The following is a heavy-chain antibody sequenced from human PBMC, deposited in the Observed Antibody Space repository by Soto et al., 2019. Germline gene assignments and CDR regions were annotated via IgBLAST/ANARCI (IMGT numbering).Heavy chain of an antibody. CDR1: GGSISSYY. Sequence: QVQLQESGPGLVKPSETLSLTCTVSGGSISSYYWSWIRQPPGKGLAWIGYIYYSGSTNYNPSLKSRVTISVDTSKNQFSLKLSSVTAADTAVYYCARTKRYDYVWGLGFDPWGQGTLVTVSS. D-gene: IGHD3-16*01. J-gene: IGHJ5*02. V-gene: IGHV4-59*01. CDR2: IYYSGST. CDR3: ARTKRYDYVWGLGFDP.